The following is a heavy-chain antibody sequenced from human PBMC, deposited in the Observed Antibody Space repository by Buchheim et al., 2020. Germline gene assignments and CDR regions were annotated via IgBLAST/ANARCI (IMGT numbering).Heavy chain of an antibody. CDR1: GYTFTGYY. D-gene: IGHD5-12*01. Sequence: QVQLVQSGAEVKKPGASVKVSCKASGYTFTGYYMHWVRQAPGQGLEWMGRINPNSGGTNYAQKFQGRVTMTRDTSISPAYMELSRLRSDDTAVYYCAREWVATAKDYYYGMDVWGQGTT. CDR3: AREWVATAKDYYYGMDV. CDR2: INPNSGGT. V-gene: IGHV1-2*06. J-gene: IGHJ6*02.